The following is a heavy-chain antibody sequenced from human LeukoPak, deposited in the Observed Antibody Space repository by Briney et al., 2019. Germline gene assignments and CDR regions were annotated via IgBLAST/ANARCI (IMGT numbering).Heavy chain of an antibody. CDR2: ISYDGSNK. CDR3: ARDGRGRMTD. D-gene: IGHD2-21*02. J-gene: IGHJ4*02. CDR1: GFTFSSYA. Sequence: GRSLRLSCAASGFTFSSYAMHWVRQAPGKGLEWVAVISYDGSNKYYADSVKGRFTISRDNSKNTLYLQMNSLRAEDTAVYYCARDGRGRMTDWGQGTLVTVSS. V-gene: IGHV3-30-3*01.